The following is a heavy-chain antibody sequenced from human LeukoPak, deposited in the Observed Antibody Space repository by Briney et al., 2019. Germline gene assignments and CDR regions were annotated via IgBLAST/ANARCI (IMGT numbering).Heavy chain of an antibody. V-gene: IGHV3-21*01. CDR1: GFTFSSYS. D-gene: IGHD6-19*01. CDR3: ARDKHSSGWYAGGF. Sequence: LSCAASGFTFSSYSMNWVGQAPGKGLEWVSSISSSSSYIYYADSVKGRFTISRDNAKNSLYLQMNSLRAEDTAVYYCARDKHSSGWYAGGFWGQGTLXTXS. J-gene: IGHJ4*02. CDR2: ISSSSSYI.